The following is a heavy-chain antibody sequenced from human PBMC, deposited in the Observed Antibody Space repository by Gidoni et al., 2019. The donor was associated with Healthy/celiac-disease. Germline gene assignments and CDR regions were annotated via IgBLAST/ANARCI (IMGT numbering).Heavy chain of an antibody. Sequence: QVQRQESGPGLVEPSVTLCLSCTVSAGSISSYYWSWIRQPPGKGLKWIGYIYYSGSTNYNPTLKSRVTISVDTSKNRFSLKLSSVTASDTAVYYYAVGPCCGYCYRLDYWGQGTLVTVSS. D-gene: IGHD2-21*02. CDR2: IYYSGST. CDR1: AGSISSYY. CDR3: AVGPCCGYCYRLDY. V-gene: IGHV4-59*12. J-gene: IGHJ4*02.